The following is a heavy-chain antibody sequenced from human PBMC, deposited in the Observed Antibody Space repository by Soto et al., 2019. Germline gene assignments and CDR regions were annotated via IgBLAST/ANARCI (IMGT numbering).Heavy chain of an antibody. J-gene: IGHJ4*02. Sequence: SETLSLTCSVSGYSVSSGYYWGWIRQPPGKGLEWIGSIHYTGNTYYNLSLKSRVTISLDTSKNQFSLHLNSVTAEDTAVYYCETMTHLLIWFGKWEFWGQGAMVT. D-gene: IGHD3-10*01. CDR3: ETMTHLLIWFGKWEF. CDR1: GYSVSSGYY. CDR2: IHYTGNT. V-gene: IGHV4-38-2*01.